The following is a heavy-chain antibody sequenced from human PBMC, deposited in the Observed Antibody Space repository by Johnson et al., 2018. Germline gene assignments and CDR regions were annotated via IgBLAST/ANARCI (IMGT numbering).Heavy chain of an antibody. V-gene: IGHV3-74*01. CDR3: ARLWFGENYGMDV. CDR2: INSDGSST. Sequence: VQLQESGGGLVQXGGSXRLXCAASGFTFSSYWMHWVRQAPGKGLVWVSRINSDGSSTSYADSVKGRFTISRDNAKNTLYLQMNSLRAEDTAVYYCARLWFGENYGMDVWGQGTTVTVSS. CDR1: GFTFSSYW. J-gene: IGHJ6*02. D-gene: IGHD3-10*01.